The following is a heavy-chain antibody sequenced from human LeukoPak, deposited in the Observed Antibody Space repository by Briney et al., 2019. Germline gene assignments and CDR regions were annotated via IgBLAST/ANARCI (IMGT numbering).Heavy chain of an antibody. CDR1: GYTFTSYH. D-gene: IGHD1-26*01. J-gene: IGHJ4*02. Sequence: ASVKVSCKASGYTFTSYHMHWVRQAPGQGLEWMGIINPSGGRTSNAQKFQGRVTMTRDTSTSTVYMELSSLRSEDTAVYYCARDSGSYTLGGYWGQGILVTVSS. V-gene: IGHV1-46*01. CDR3: ARDSGSYTLGGY. CDR2: INPSGGRT.